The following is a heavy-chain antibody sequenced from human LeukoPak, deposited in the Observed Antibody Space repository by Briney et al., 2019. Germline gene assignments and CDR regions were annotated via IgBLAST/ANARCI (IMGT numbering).Heavy chain of an antibody. J-gene: IGHJ4*02. CDR2: IIPIFGTA. D-gene: IGHD2-21*02. V-gene: IGHV1-69*05. CDR3: ARGLYCGGDCYLY. Sequence: SVKVSCKASGGTFSSYAISWVRQAPGQGLEWMGGIIPIFGTANCAQKFQGRVTITTDESTSTAYMELSSLRSEDTAVYYCARGLYCGGDCYLYWGQGTLATVSS. CDR1: GGTFSSYA.